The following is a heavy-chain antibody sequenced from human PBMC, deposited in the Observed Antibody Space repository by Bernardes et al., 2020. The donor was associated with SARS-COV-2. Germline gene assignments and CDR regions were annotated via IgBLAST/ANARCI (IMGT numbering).Heavy chain of an antibody. CDR3: ARGASGINMILVVIGYSYYLDY. J-gene: IGHJ4*02. Sequence: SETLSLTCAVYGGSLSDYSWSWIRQAPGKGLEWIGEINHSGSTKYNPSLRSRVTISLDTSKKQVSLKLSSVTAADTAVYYCARGASGINMILVVIGYSYYLDYWGQGTLVTVSS. CDR1: GGSLSDYS. D-gene: IGHD3-22*01. V-gene: IGHV4-34*01. CDR2: INHSGST.